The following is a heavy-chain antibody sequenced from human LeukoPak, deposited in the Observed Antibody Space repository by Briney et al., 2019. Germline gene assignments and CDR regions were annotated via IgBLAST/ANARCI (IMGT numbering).Heavy chain of an antibody. CDR3: ARGYSSSWPNWFDP. Sequence: SETLSLTCTVSGGSISSYYWSWIRQPPGKGLEWIGYIYYSGSTYYNPSLKSRVTISVDTSKNQFSLKLSSVTAADTAVYYCARGYSSSWPNWFDPWGQGTLVTVSS. J-gene: IGHJ5*02. V-gene: IGHV4-59*08. CDR2: IYYSGST. D-gene: IGHD6-13*01. CDR1: GGSISSYY.